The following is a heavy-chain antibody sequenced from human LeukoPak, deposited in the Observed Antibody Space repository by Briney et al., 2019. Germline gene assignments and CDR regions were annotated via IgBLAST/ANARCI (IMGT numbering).Heavy chain of an antibody. V-gene: IGHV4-39*07. Sequence: SETLSLTCTVSGGSISSTSYCGGWIRQPPGKGLEWIGSMCYSGSSDHNPSLKSRVTISVDTSKNHFSLKLSSVTAADTAVYYCARDSSGWLHYYYYGMDVWGQGTTVTVSS. CDR2: MCYSGSS. CDR3: ARDSSGWLHYYYYGMDV. CDR1: GGSISSTSYC. J-gene: IGHJ6*02. D-gene: IGHD6-19*01.